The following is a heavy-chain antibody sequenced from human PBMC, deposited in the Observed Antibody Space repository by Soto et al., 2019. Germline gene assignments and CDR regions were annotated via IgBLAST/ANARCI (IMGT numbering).Heavy chain of an antibody. J-gene: IGHJ4*02. Sequence: LRLSCAASGFTFSSYSMNWVRQAPGKGLEWVSSISSSSSYIYYADSVKGRFTISRDNAKNSLYLQMNSLRAEDTAVYYCATMTRIAVAGYFDYWGQGTLVTVSS. CDR3: ATMTRIAVAGYFDY. D-gene: IGHD6-19*01. V-gene: IGHV3-21*01. CDR1: GFTFSSYS. CDR2: ISSSSSYI.